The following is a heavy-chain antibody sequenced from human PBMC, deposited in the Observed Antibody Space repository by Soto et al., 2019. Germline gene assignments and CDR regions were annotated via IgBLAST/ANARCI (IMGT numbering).Heavy chain of an antibody. Sequence: SETLSLTCTVSGGSIGGYYWSWIRQPAGKGLEWIGRMYNSERTNYNPSLKSRVTMSMDTSKNQFSLRLASVTAADTAVYFCAREPLAHSYFDLWGQGTLVTVSS. CDR2: MYNSERT. V-gene: IGHV4-4*07. CDR3: AREPLAHSYFDL. J-gene: IGHJ4*02. CDR1: GGSIGGYY.